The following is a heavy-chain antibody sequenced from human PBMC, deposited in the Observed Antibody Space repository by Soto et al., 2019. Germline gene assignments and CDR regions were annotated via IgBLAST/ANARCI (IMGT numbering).Heavy chain of an antibody. V-gene: IGHV4-34*01. J-gene: IGHJ5*02. CDR2: INHSGST. D-gene: IGHD5-18*01. Sequence: SETLSLTCAVYGGSFSGYYWSWIRQPPGKGLEWIGEINHSGSTNYNPSLKSRVTISVDTSKNQFSLKLSSVTAADTAVYYCARELYSYGYLVWFDPWGQGTLVTVSS. CDR1: GGSFSGYY. CDR3: ARELYSYGYLVWFDP.